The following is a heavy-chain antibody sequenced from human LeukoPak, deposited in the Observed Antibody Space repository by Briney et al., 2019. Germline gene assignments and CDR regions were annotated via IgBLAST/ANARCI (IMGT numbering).Heavy chain of an antibody. D-gene: IGHD6-13*01. J-gene: IGHJ4*02. CDR1: GGSFSGYY. CDR2: INHSGST. Sequence: SETLSLTCAVYGGSFSGYYWSWIRQPPGKGLEWIGEINHSGSTNYNPSLKSRVTISVDTSKNQFSLKLSSVTAADTAVYYCARRSSWRAPDYWGQGTLVTVSS. CDR3: ARRSSWRAPDY. V-gene: IGHV4-34*01.